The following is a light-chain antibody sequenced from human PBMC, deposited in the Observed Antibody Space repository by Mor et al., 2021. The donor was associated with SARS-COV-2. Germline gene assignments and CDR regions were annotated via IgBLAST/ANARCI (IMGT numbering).Light chain of an antibody. Sequence: APRLLIYVASTRATGIPDRFSGSGSGTDFTLSISRLEPEDFAGYFCQQYGTSPLTFGGGTKVEMK. CDR3: QQYGTSPLT. CDR2: VAS. V-gene: IGKV3-20*01. J-gene: IGKJ4*01.